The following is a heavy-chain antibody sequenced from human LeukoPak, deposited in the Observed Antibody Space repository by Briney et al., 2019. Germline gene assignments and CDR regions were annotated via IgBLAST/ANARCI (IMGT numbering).Heavy chain of an antibody. J-gene: IGHJ3*02. V-gene: IGHV1-18*01. CDR1: GYTFTSYG. CDR2: ISAYNGNT. D-gene: IGHD7-27*01. Sequence: GASVKVSCKASGYTFTSYGISWVRQAPGQGLEWMGWISAYNGNTNYAQKLQGRVTMTTDTSTSTDYMELRSLRSDDTAVYYCARDRTGDDAFDIWGQGTMVTVSS. CDR3: ARDRTGDDAFDI.